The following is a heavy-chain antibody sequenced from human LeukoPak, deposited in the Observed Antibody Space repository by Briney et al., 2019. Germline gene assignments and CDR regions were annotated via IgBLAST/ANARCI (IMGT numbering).Heavy chain of an antibody. CDR2: ISSSSSYI. V-gene: IGHV3-21*01. CDR1: GFTFSSYS. CDR3: AKGNRYYYDSSGYYPIDY. J-gene: IGHJ4*02. D-gene: IGHD3-22*01. Sequence: GGSLRLSCAASGFTFSSYSMNWVRQAPGKGLEWVSSISSSSSYIYYADSVKGRFTISRDNSKSTLYLQMNSLRAEDTAVYYCAKGNRYYYDSSGYYPIDYWGQGTLVTVSS.